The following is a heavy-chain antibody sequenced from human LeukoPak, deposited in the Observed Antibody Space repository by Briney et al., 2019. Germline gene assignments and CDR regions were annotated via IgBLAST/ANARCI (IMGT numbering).Heavy chain of an antibody. D-gene: IGHD3-10*01. V-gene: IGHV4-34*01. CDR2: INHSGST. J-gene: IGHJ6*03. Sequence: NSSETLSLTCAVYGGSFSGYYWSWIRQPPGKGLEWIGEINHSGSTNYNPSLKSRVTISVDTSKNQFSLKLSSVTAADTAVYYCARGGSGSYYNVYYYYMDVWGKGTTVTISS. CDR3: ARGGSGSYYNVYYYYMDV. CDR1: GGSFSGYY.